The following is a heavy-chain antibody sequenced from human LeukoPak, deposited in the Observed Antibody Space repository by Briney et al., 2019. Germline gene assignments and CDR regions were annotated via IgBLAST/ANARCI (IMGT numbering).Heavy chain of an antibody. CDR1: GFTFSNAW. CDR2: IKSKTDGGTT. V-gene: IGHV3-15*01. D-gene: IGHD5-18*01. Sequence: PGGSLRLSCAASGFTFSNAWMSWVRQAPGKGLEWVGRIKSKTDGGTTDYAAPVKGRFTISRDDSKNTLYLQMNSLKTEDTAVYYCTTDTRYSYGYGYYYYMDVWGKGTTVTVSS. CDR3: TTDTRYSYGYGYYYYMDV. J-gene: IGHJ6*03.